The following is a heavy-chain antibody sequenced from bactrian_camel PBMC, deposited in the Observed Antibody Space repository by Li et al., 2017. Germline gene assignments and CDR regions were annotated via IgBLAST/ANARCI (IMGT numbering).Heavy chain of an antibody. CDR3: AANIGTCAASVFGRFRGFNW. D-gene: IGHD1*01. Sequence: VQLVESGGGSVQAGGSLRLSCEASRTAYCMGWFRQVVGKEREGVAGIRSSSDVTIEYADSVRGRFTISQNPAKNTVYLQLDSLKPEDTAMYYCAANIGTCAASVFGRFRGFNWWGQGTQFTVS. CDR1: RTAYC. J-gene: IGHJ4*01. CDR2: IRSSSDVT. V-gene: IGHV3-3*01.